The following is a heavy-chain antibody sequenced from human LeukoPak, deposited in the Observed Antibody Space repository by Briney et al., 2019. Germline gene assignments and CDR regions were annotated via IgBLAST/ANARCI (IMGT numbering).Heavy chain of an antibody. Sequence: PSETLSLTCTVSDDSISDYYWSWIRPPPGKGLEWIGYIYYSGSTNYNPSLKSRVTISVDTSKNQFSLKLSSVTAADTAVYYCARAELRHDAFDIWGQGTMVTVSS. V-gene: IGHV4-59*01. CDR1: DDSISDYY. J-gene: IGHJ3*02. D-gene: IGHD1-1*01. CDR3: ARAELRHDAFDI. CDR2: IYYSGST.